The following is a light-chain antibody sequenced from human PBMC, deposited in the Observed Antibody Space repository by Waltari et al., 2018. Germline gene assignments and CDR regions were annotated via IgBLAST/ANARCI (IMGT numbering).Light chain of an antibody. CDR2: SNN. V-gene: IGLV1-44*01. CDR1: SPNIGSNT. J-gene: IGLJ3*02. CDR3: AAWDDSLNGWV. Sequence: QSVLTQPPSASGTPGQRVTISCSGSSPNIGSNTVNWYQQLPGTAPKLLIYSNNQRPLGAPDRFSGSKSGTSASLSISGLQSEDEADYYCAAWDDSLNGWVFGGGTKLTVL.